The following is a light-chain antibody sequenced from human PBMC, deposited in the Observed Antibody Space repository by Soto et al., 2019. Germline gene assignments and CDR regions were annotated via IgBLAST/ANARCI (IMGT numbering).Light chain of an antibody. CDR1: SSDVGGYNY. CDR2: EVY. Sequence: QPALTQPRSASGTPGRSVTVTCTGTSSDVGGYNYASWYQHHPGKAPKLIIYEVYKRPSGVPDRFSGSKSGNTAALTVSGLQAEDEADYYCSSYVGTNSYVFGTGTKVIVL. CDR3: SSYVGTNSYV. V-gene: IGLV2-8*01. J-gene: IGLJ1*01.